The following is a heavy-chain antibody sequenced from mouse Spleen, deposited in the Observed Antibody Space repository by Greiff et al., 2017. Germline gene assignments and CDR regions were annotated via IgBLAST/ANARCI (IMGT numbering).Heavy chain of an antibody. D-gene: IGHD3-3*01. V-gene: IGHV1-82*01. CDR2: IYPGDGDT. CDR1: GYAFSSSW. CDR3: ARGVGYFDY. J-gene: IGHJ2*01. Sequence: QVQLQQSGPELVKPGASVKISCKASGYAFSSSWMNWVKQRPGKGLEWIGRIYPGDGDTNYNGKFKGKATLTADKSSSTAYMQLSSLTSEDSAVYFCARGVGYFDYWGQSTTLTVSS.